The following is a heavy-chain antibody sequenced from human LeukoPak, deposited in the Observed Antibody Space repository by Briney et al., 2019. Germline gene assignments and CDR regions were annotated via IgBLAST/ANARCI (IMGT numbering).Heavy chain of an antibody. Sequence: GGSLRLSCVASGFTFGKYWMSWVRQAPGKGLEWVANIKLDGSEKNYVDSVKGRFTISRDNTKNSLYLQMNSLRVEDTAVYYCVRDVRGGHFDYWGQGTLVTVSS. CDR1: GFTFGKYW. V-gene: IGHV3-7*03. J-gene: IGHJ4*02. CDR3: VRDVRGGHFDY. CDR2: IKLDGSEK. D-gene: IGHD3-10*02.